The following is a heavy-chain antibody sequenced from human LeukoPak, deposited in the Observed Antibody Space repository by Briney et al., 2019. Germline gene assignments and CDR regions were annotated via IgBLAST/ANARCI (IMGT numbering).Heavy chain of an antibody. Sequence: ASVKVSCKASGYTFTSYGISWVRQAPGQGLEWVGWISAYNGNTNYAQKLQGRVTMTTDTSTSTAYMELRSLRSDDTAVYYCARVESSSSGTYYYYYGMDVWGQGTTVTVSS. J-gene: IGHJ6*02. CDR1: GYTFTSYG. CDR2: ISAYNGNT. V-gene: IGHV1-18*01. D-gene: IGHD6-6*01. CDR3: ARVESSSSGTYYYYYGMDV.